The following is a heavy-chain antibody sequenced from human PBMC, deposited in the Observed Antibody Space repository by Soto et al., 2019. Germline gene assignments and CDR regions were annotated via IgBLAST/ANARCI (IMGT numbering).Heavy chain of an antibody. D-gene: IGHD6-13*01. Sequence: PGGSLRLSCAASGFTFSSYWMSWVRQAPGKGLEWVANIKQDGSEKYYVDSVKGRFTISRDNAKNSLYLQMNSLRAEDTAVYYCARDGSSSWYTHYYYGMDVWGQGTTVTVSS. CDR2: IKQDGSEK. J-gene: IGHJ6*02. V-gene: IGHV3-7*05. CDR1: GFTFSSYW. CDR3: ARDGSSSWYTHYYYGMDV.